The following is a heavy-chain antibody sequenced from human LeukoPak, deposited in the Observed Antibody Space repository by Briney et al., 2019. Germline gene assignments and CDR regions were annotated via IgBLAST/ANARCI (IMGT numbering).Heavy chain of an antibody. CDR3: ARNTSAWSPLGETQSAPHCFDS. CDR1: GNFISRGYY. CDR2: IYNTGST. Sequence: SETLSLTCGVSGNFISRGYYWAWIRQPPGKGLEWIGSIYNTGSTYYNPSLKSRVTMSIDTSKNQFSLKLSSVTAVDTAVYYCARNTSAWSPLGETQSAPHCFDSWGQGTLVTDSS. J-gene: IGHJ4*02. V-gene: IGHV4-38-2*01. D-gene: IGHD6-19*01.